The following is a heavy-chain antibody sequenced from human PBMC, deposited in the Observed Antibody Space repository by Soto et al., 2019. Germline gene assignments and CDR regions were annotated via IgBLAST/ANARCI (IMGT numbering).Heavy chain of an antibody. J-gene: IGHJ4*02. D-gene: IGHD5-12*01. CDR1: AFTFSNYG. V-gene: IGHV3-23*01. Sequence: GGFLRLSCAASAFTFSNYGMSWVRQAPGKGLEWVSAISSGHSTFSAESVKGRFTISRDNSKNTLYLQMNSLRAEDTAVYYCAKENSGYEKWGQGTLVTVSS. CDR2: ISSGHST. CDR3: AKENSGYEK.